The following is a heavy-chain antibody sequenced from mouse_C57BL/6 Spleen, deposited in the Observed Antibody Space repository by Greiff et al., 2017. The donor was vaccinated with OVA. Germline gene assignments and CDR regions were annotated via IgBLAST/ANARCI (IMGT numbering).Heavy chain of an antibody. D-gene: IGHD1-1*01. J-gene: IGHJ1*03. V-gene: IGHV1-18*01. Sequence: VQLKESGPELVKPGASVKIPCKASGYTFTDYNMDWVKQSHGKSLEWIGDINPNNGGTIYNQKFKGKATLTVDKSSSTAYMELRSLTSEDTAVYYCARQYGSSYNYWYFDVWGTGTTVTVSS. CDR1: GYTFTDYN. CDR2: INPNNGGT. CDR3: ARQYGSSYNYWYFDV.